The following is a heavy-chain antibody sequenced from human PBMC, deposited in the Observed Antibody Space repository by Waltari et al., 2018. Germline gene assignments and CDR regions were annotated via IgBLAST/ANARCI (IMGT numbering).Heavy chain of an antibody. Sequence: QVQLQQWGAGLLKPSETLSLTCAVYGGSFSGSYWSWTRQPPGKGLEWIGEINHSGSTNYNPSLKSRVTISVDTSKNQFSLKLSSVTAADTAVYYCARAGVGYSPFDYWGQGTLVTVSS. V-gene: IGHV4-34*01. J-gene: IGHJ4*02. CDR1: GGSFSGSY. D-gene: IGHD4-4*01. CDR3: ARAGVGYSPFDY. CDR2: INHSGST.